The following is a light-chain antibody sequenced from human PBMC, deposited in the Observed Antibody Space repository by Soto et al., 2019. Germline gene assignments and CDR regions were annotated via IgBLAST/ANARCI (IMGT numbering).Light chain of an antibody. CDR1: PSISSW. CDR2: DAS. CDR3: PSYRNCSWT. J-gene: IGKJ1*01. V-gene: IGKV1-5*01. Sequence: FQMAQFPYNLSASVGDRVTISGRASPSISSWLAWSQQKPGKAPKLLIYDASALPRGVPSRFSGSGSVTEFTLTINSLEPDAFAPYHSPSYRNCSWTYAHGTKV.